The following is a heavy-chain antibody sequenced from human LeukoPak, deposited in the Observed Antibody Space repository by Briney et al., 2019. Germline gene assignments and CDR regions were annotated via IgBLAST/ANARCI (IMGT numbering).Heavy chain of an antibody. J-gene: IGHJ5*02. CDR2: IYYSGSA. D-gene: IGHD6-6*01. CDR3: ARKKFIAAGGFDP. CDR1: GGALSNYY. Sequence: PSETLSLTCTVSGGALSNYYWSWLRQPPGKGLEWIGYIYYSGSANYNPSLRSGVTISVDTSKNQFSLKLSSVTAADTAVYYCARKKFIAAGGFDPWGQGTLVTVSS. V-gene: IGHV4-59*01.